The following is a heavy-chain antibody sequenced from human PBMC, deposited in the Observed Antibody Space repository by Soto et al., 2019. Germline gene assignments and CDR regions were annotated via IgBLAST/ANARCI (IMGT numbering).Heavy chain of an antibody. CDR3: ANDQGYYGSVSYPYYFDY. CDR1: GFTFSSYA. J-gene: IGHJ4*02. Sequence: EVQLLESGGGLVQPGGSLRLSCAASGFTFSSYAMSWVRQAPGKGLAWVSAISGSGGSTYYADSVKGRFTISRDNSKNTLYLPMNSLRAEDTAVYYCANDQGYYGSVSYPYYFDYWCQGTLVTVSS. CDR2: ISGSGGST. V-gene: IGHV3-23*01. D-gene: IGHD3-10*01.